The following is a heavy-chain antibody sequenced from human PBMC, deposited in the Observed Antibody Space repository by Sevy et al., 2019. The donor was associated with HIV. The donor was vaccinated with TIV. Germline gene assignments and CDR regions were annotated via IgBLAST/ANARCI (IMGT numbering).Heavy chain of an antibody. CDR3: AKGSAAAAVLDV. CDR1: GFTFSRFG. Sequence: GSLRLSCAASGFTFSRFGMHWVRQAPGKGLAWLAVISYDTKTKHFADSLKGRIAISRDNTKNTVDLQINSLRVEDTAVYYCAKGSAAAAVLDVWGRGTLVTVSS. J-gene: IGHJ4*02. D-gene: IGHD6-13*01. CDR2: ISYDTKTK. V-gene: IGHV3-30*18.